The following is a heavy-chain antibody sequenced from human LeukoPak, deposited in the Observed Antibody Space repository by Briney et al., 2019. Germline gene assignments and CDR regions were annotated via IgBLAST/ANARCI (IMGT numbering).Heavy chain of an antibody. D-gene: IGHD6-6*01. CDR2: ITPSGGI. V-gene: IGHV1-46*01. CDR1: GYTFSNYD. CDR3: ARVDSTSPHELDY. Sequence: ASVKVSCKASGYTFSNYDMNWVRQAPGQGLEWMGLITPSGGISYAQKFQGRVTMTRDMSTNTVYMELSSLRSEDTAVYYCARVDSTSPHELDYWGQGTLVTVSS. J-gene: IGHJ4*02.